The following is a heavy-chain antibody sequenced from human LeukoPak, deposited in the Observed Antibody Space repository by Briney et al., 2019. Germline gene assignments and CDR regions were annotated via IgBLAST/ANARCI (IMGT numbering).Heavy chain of an antibody. Sequence: GGSLRLSCAASVFTFSSYSMNWVRQAPGKGLEWVSSISSSSSYIYYADSVKGRFTISRDNAKNSLYLQMNSLRAEDTAVYYCARGRDGYNPFDYWGQGTLVTVSS. CDR3: ARGRDGYNPFDY. V-gene: IGHV3-21*01. CDR2: ISSSSSYI. D-gene: IGHD5-24*01. J-gene: IGHJ4*02. CDR1: VFTFSSYS.